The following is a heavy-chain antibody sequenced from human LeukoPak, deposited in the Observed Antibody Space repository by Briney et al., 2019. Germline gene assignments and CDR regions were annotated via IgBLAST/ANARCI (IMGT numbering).Heavy chain of an antibody. J-gene: IGHJ3*01. Sequence: GGSLRLSCEGSGFTFTSDAMTWVRQAPGKGLEWVSLIRGDGVYTESADSVKGRFTISRDNSKNTVYLQMNSLRAEDTALYYCVRGSNNYRVWGQGTMVTVSS. D-gene: IGHD1-20*01. CDR3: VRGSNNYRV. CDR2: IRGDGVYT. CDR1: GFTFTSDA. V-gene: IGHV3-23*01.